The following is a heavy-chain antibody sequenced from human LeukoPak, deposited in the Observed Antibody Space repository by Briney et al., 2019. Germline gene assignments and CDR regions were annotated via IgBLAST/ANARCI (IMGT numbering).Heavy chain of an antibody. CDR3: ARARKPRLAVALGALDY. CDR2: INHSGST. D-gene: IGHD6-19*01. Sequence: SETLSLTCAVYGRSFSGYYRSWIRQPPGKGLEWIGEINHSGSTNYNPSLMSRVTISVDTSKNQFSLKLSSVTAADTAVYYCARARKPRLAVALGALDYGGQGTLVTVSS. CDR1: GRSFSGYY. V-gene: IGHV4-34*01. J-gene: IGHJ4*02.